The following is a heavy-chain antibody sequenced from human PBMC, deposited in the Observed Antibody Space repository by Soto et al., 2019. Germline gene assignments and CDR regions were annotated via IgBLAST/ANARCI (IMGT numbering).Heavy chain of an antibody. CDR1: GFTFNTYG. V-gene: IGHV3-33*01. D-gene: IGHD6-19*01. CDR2: IWYDGNTK. J-gene: IGHJ6*02. CDR3: ARPLVAPVAGPYYYGMDV. Sequence: GGSLRLSCAASGFTFNTYGFNWVRQAPGKGLEWVAVIWYDGNTKYYADSVKGRFTISRGNLKNTLYLQMNSLTAEDTAVYYCARPLVAPVAGPYYYGMDVWGQGTTVTV.